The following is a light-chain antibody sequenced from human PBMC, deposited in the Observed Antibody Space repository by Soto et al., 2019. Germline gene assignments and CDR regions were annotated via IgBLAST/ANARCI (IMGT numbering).Light chain of an antibody. J-gene: IGLJ1*01. CDR2: AVS. CDR1: SSDIGAYNW. V-gene: IGLV2-14*03. Sequence: QSVLTQPASVSGSPGQSIAISCTGTSSDIGAYNWVSWYQQHPGKAPKLMIYAVSYRPSGVSNRFSGSISGNTASLTISGLQAEDEAVYYRSSYTISDWCVFGSGTKVT. CDR3: SSYTISDWCV.